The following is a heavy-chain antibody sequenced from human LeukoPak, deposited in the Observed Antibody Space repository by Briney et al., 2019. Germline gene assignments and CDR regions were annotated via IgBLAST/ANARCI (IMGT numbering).Heavy chain of an antibody. Sequence: GASVKVSCTASGYTFINYGINWVRQAPGQGLEWMGWISAYNGNTNYAQSLQGRVTMTTDTSTSTVYMEMRSLTSDDTAVYYCARDLDQYNGRFGGFGHDFWGQGTLVTVSS. CDR3: ARDLDQYNGRFGGFGHDF. V-gene: IGHV1-18*01. J-gene: IGHJ4*02. CDR2: ISAYNGNT. CDR1: GYTFINYG. D-gene: IGHD3-10*01.